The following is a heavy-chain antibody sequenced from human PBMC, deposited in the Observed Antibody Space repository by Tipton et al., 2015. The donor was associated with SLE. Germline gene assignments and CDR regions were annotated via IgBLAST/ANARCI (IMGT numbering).Heavy chain of an antibody. V-gene: IGHV4-4*07. J-gene: IGHJ3*01. Sequence: TLSLTCSVSGVSISGYYCSWIRQPPGKGLEWVGRIYTSGSTNYNPSLKSRVTMSVDTSKNQFSLKLSSVTAADTAVYYCARENVAADGALDVWGQGTMVTVSS. D-gene: IGHD6-13*01. CDR3: ARENVAADGALDV. CDR2: IYTSGST. CDR1: GVSISGYY.